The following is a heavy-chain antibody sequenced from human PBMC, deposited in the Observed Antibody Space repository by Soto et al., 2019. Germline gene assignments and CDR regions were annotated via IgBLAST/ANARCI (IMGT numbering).Heavy chain of an antibody. CDR3: AKWTDTVIEAALAGGAFDI. V-gene: IGHV3-23*01. Sequence: PGGSLRLSCAASGFSFSTYALTWVRQAPGKGLEWVSGISASGATTYYADSVKGRFTTSRDNSKNTVFLQMTSLRAEDTALYYCAKWTDTVIEAALAGGAFDIWGQGTMVTVSS. CDR2: ISASGATT. J-gene: IGHJ3*02. CDR1: GFSFSTYA. D-gene: IGHD2-15*01.